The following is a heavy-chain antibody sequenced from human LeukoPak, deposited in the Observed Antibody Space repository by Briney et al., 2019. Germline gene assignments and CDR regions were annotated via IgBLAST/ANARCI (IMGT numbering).Heavy chain of an antibody. CDR1: GFTFSSFW. V-gene: IGHV3-7*03. D-gene: IGHD3-3*01. J-gene: IGHJ4*02. Sequence: GGSLRLSCAASGFTFSSFWMSWVRQAPGKGLEWVASIKQDGSEKYYVDSVKGRFTISRDNSKNTLYLQMNSLRAEDTAVYYCAKSISRITIFGVLIRGFDYWGQGTLVTVSS. CDR2: IKQDGSEK. CDR3: AKSISRITIFGVLIRGFDY.